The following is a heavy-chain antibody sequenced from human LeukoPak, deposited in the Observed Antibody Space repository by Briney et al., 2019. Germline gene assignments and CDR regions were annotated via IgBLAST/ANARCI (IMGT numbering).Heavy chain of an antibody. D-gene: IGHD6-19*01. CDR3: ANEQWLVPNYFDP. V-gene: IGHV3-74*01. CDR2: INSDGSST. J-gene: IGHJ5*02. Sequence: GGSLRLSCAASGFTFSSYWMHWVRQAPGKGLVWVSRINSDGSSTSYADSVKGRFTISRDNAKNTLYLQMNNLRAEDTAIYYCANEQWLVPNYFDPWGQGTLVTVSS. CDR1: GFTFSSYW.